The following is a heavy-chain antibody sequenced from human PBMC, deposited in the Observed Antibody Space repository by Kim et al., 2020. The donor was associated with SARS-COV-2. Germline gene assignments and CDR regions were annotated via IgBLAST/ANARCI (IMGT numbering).Heavy chain of an antibody. J-gene: IGHJ4*02. CDR3: ARAEYYYDSSGYRVAYFDY. CDR1: GFTFNSCG. Sequence: GGSLRLSCVASGFTFNSCGMHWVRQAPGKGLEWVALIWHDGSNQFYADSVKGRFIISRDNSRDTVYLQMESLRPEDTAIYYCARAEYYYDSSGYRVAYFDYWGQGTLVTVSS. CDR2: IWHDGSNQ. V-gene: IGHV3-33*01. D-gene: IGHD3-22*01.